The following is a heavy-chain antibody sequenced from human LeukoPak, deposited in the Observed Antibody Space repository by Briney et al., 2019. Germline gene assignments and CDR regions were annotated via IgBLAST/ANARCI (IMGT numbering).Heavy chain of an antibody. CDR1: GFTFSSYA. CDR2: ISYDGSNK. Sequence: GGSLRLSCAASGFTFSSYAMHWVRQAPGKGLEWVAVISYDGSNKYYTDSVKGRFTISRDNSKNTLYLQMNSLRAEDTAVYYCARSRPATAILAHWGQGTLVTVSS. V-gene: IGHV3-30-3*01. J-gene: IGHJ5*02. D-gene: IGHD2-2*02. CDR3: ARSRPATAILAH.